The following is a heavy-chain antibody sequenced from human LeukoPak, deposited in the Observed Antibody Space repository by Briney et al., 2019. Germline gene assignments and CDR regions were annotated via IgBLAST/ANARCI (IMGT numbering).Heavy chain of an antibody. Sequence: ASVKVSCKASGYTFTSYGISWVRQAPGQGLEWMGWISAYNSNTNYAQKLQGRVTMTTDTSTSTAYMGLRSLRSDDTAVYYCAREKGIYYYGSSGYYYFDYWGQGTLVTVSS. D-gene: IGHD3-22*01. CDR3: AREKGIYYYGSSGYYYFDY. V-gene: IGHV1-18*01. CDR1: GYTFTSYG. J-gene: IGHJ4*02. CDR2: ISAYNSNT.